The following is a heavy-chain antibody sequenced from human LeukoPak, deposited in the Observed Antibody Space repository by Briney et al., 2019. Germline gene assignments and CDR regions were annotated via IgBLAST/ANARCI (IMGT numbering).Heavy chain of an antibody. CDR3: ARVGDYDFWSGFMDV. D-gene: IGHD3-3*01. Sequence: GGSLRLSCAASGFTFGSYAMHWVRQAPGKGLEWVAVISYDGSNKYYADSVKGRFTISRDNSKNTLYLQMNSLRAEDTAVYYCARVGDYDFWSGFMDVWGQGTTVTVSS. CDR1: GFTFGSYA. J-gene: IGHJ6*02. CDR2: ISYDGSNK. V-gene: IGHV3-30-3*01.